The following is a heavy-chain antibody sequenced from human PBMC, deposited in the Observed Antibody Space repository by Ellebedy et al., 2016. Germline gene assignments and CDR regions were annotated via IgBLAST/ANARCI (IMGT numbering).Heavy chain of an antibody. J-gene: IGHJ4*02. CDR3: ARGWYNSARCNGFDY. CDR2: ISSSGSYI. CDR1: GSTFSSYS. D-gene: IGHD1-14*01. Sequence: GGSLRLXCAASGSTFSSYSMNWVRQAPGTGLEWVSSISSSGSYIYYAHSVTGRFTISRDSAKNSLYLQMNSLRAEDTAVYYCARGWYNSARCNGFDYWGQGTLVTVSS. V-gene: IGHV3-21*04.